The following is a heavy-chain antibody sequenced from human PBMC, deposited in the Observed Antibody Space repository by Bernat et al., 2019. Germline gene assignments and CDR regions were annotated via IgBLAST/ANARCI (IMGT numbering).Heavy chain of an antibody. CDR1: GYTFTSYD. CDR3: ARALYDSSGRNAFDI. CDR2: MNPNSGNT. D-gene: IGHD3-22*01. J-gene: IGHJ3*02. V-gene: IGHV1-8*01. Sequence: QVQLVQSGAEVKKPGASVKVSCKASGYTFTSYDINWVRQATGQGLEWMGWMNPNSGNTGYAQKFQGRVTMTMTTSISTAYMGLSSLRSEDTAVDYCARALYDSSGRNAFDIWGQGTMVTVSS.